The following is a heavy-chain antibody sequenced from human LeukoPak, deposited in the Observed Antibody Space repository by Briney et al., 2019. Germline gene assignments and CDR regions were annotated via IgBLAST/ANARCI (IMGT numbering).Heavy chain of an antibody. V-gene: IGHV3-23*01. CDR2: ISGSGGST. CDR1: GFTFSSYA. D-gene: IGHD3-22*01. J-gene: IGHJ4*02. CDR3: AKACYYDSSGYYSGPDYFDY. Sequence: GGSLRLSCAASGFTFSSYAMSWVRQAPGKGLEWVSAISGSGGSTYYADSVKGRFTISRDNSKNTLHLQMNSLRAEDTAVYYCAKACYYDSSGYYSGPDYFDYWGQGTLVTVSS.